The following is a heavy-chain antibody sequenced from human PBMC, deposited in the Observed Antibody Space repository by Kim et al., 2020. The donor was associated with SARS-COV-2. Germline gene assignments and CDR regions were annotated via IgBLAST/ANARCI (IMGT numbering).Heavy chain of an antibody. J-gene: IGHJ5*02. CDR1: GYTFTSYA. V-gene: IGHV7-4-1*02. CDR3: AREERYYDILTGDPGGNWFDP. D-gene: IGHD3-9*01. CDR2: INTNTGNP. Sequence: ASVKVSCKASGYTFTSYAMNWVRQAPGQGLEWMGWINTNTGNPTYAQGFTGRFVFSLDTSVSTAYLQISSLKAEDTAVYYCAREERYYDILTGDPGGNWFDPWGQGTLVTVSS.